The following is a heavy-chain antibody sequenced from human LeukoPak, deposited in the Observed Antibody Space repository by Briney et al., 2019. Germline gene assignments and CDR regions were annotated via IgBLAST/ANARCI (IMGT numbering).Heavy chain of an antibody. D-gene: IGHD6-13*01. Sequence: GGSLRLSCAASGFTFSSYAMSWVRQAPGKGLEWVSAISGSGGSTYYADSVKGRFTISRDNSKNTLYLQMNSLRAEDTAVYYCARFHSSSWYDEYYFDYWGQGTLVTVSS. V-gene: IGHV3-23*01. J-gene: IGHJ4*02. CDR2: ISGSGGST. CDR3: ARFHSSSWYDEYYFDY. CDR1: GFTFSSYA.